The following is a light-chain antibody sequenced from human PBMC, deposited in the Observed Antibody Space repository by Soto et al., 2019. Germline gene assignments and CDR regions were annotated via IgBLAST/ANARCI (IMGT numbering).Light chain of an antibody. CDR2: DNI. Sequence: QSVLTQSPSASAAPGQKVTISCSGTSSNIGNNYVSWYQQFPDTAPKLLIYDNIKRPSGIPDRFSGSKSGTSATLVSTGLQTGDDADYYCGTWDGSRNWVFGGGTKLTVL. CDR1: SSNIGNNY. V-gene: IGLV1-51*01. CDR3: GTWDGSRNWV. J-gene: IGLJ3*02.